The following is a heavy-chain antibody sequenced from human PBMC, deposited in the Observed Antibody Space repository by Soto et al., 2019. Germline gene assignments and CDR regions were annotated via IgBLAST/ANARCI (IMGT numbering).Heavy chain of an antibody. CDR1: GFTFSSYG. J-gene: IGHJ4*02. D-gene: IGHD3-22*01. CDR2: ISYDGSNK. Sequence: QVQLVESGGGVVQPGRSLRLSCAASGFTFSSYGMHWVRQGPGKGLEWVAVISYDGSNKYYADSVKGRFTISRDNSKNTLYLQMNSLRAEDTAVYYCAKEGALSDYYDSSAYFDYWGQGTLVTVSS. CDR3: AKEGALSDYYDSSAYFDY. V-gene: IGHV3-30*18.